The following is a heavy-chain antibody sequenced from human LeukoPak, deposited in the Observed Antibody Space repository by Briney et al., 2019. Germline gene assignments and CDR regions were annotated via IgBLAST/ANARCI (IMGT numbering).Heavy chain of an antibody. J-gene: IGHJ4*02. CDR1: GFTFSGYG. Sequence: GGSLRLSCAASGFTFSGYGMHWVRVAPGKGLEWVAVISFDGSSKYYAASVQGRFTISRDNSKNTLYLQMNSLRAEDTAVYYCAREKTYCSSTSCYYFDYWGQGTLVTVSS. CDR3: AREKTYCSSTSCYYFDY. CDR2: ISFDGSSK. D-gene: IGHD2-2*01. V-gene: IGHV3-30*03.